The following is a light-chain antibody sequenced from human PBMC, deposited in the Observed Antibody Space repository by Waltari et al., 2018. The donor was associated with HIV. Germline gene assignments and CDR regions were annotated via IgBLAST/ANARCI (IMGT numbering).Light chain of an antibody. Sequence: QSALTQPASVSGSPGQSITISCTGTSSDVGSYNLVSWYQQHPGKAPKVRIYEVNERPSGVSNRFSGSKSGNTASLTISGLQAEDEAEYYCCSHAGSSIYFVFGTGTKVTVL. J-gene: IGLJ1*01. CDR2: EVN. CDR1: SSDVGSYNL. CDR3: CSHAGSSIYFV. V-gene: IGLV2-23*02.